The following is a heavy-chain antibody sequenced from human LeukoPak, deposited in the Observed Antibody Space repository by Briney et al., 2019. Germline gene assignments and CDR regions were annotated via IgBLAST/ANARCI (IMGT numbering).Heavy chain of an antibody. CDR3: AREPSGYCSSTSCYHWFDP. CDR1: GFTFSSYA. V-gene: IGHV3-23*01. Sequence: GGSLRLSCAASGFTFSSYAMSWVRQAPGKGLEWVSAISGSGGSTYYADSVKGRFTISRDNAKNPLYLQMNSLRAEDTAVYYCAREPSGYCSSTSCYHWFDPWGQGTLVTVSS. D-gene: IGHD2-2*03. J-gene: IGHJ5*02. CDR2: ISGSGGST.